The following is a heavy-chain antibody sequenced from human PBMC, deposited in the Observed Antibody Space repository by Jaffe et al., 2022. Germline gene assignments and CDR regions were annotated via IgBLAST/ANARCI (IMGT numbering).Heavy chain of an antibody. CDR2: IIPIFGTA. CDR1: GGTFSSYA. CDR3: ARGKVITFGGVIVTRLDAFDI. V-gene: IGHV1-69*05. J-gene: IGHJ3*02. Sequence: QVQLVQSGAEVKKPGSSVKVSCKASGGTFSSYAISWVRQAPGQGLEWMGGIIPIFGTANYAQKFQGRVTITTDESTSTAYMELSSLRSEDTAVYYCARGKVITFGGVIVTRLDAFDIWGQGTMVTVSS. D-gene: IGHD3-16*02.